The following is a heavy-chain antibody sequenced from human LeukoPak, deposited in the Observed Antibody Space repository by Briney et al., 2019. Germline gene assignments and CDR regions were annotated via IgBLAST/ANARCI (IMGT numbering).Heavy chain of an antibody. V-gene: IGHV3-7*01. D-gene: IGHD1-14*01. CDR2: IKQDGSQK. J-gene: IGHJ2*01. CDR3: TRNRYFDL. Sequence: GGSLRLSCTASRFTLTTCWMSWVRQAPGKGLEWVANIKQDGSQKYYVDSVKGRFTISRDNAKNSLYLQMNSLRAEDTAVYYCTRNRYFDLWGRGTLVTVSS. CDR1: RFTLTTCW.